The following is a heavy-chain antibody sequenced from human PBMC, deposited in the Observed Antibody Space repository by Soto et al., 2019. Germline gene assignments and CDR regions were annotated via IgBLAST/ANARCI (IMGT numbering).Heavy chain of an antibody. CDR1: GFSISSPGVG. CDR3: AHATPTLLFDY. CDR2: TYWDDDK. J-gene: IGHJ4*01. V-gene: IGHV2-5*02. Sequence: SGPTLVNPTQALTLTCTFSGFSISSPGVGVGWIRQPPGKALEWIALTYWDDDKRYSASLKSRRTITRDTSKNQVVLTMTNMDPVDTDSYYCAHATPTLLFDYWAHGTLVTVSS. D-gene: IGHD2-15*01.